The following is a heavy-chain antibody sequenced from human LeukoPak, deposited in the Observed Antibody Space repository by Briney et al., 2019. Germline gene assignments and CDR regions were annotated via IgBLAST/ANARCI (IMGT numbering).Heavy chain of an antibody. CDR3: ARQYCSSTSCSPHFDY. J-gene: IGHJ4*02. CDR2: IYYSGST. Sequence: PSETLSLTCTVSGGSISSYYWSWIRQPPGKGLEWIGYIYYSGSTNYNPSLKSRVTISVDTSKNQFSLKLSSVTAADTAVYYCARQYCSSTSCSPHFDYWGQGTLVTVSP. D-gene: IGHD2-2*01. V-gene: IGHV4-59*08. CDR1: GGSISSYY.